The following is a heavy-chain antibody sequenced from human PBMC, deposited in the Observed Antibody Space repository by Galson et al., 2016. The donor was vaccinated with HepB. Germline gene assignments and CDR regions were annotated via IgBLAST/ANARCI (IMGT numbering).Heavy chain of an antibody. CDR2: ISSGSTYI. CDR1: GFIFSTHS. Sequence: YLRLSCAGSGFIFSTHSMAWVRQAPGQGLEWVSLISSGSTYIYYADSARGRFPLSRANAGNSLYLQMNTLRADDTAVYYCSRDGQRIYGAAFRSQPGDSWGQGTLVTVSP. CDR3: SRDGQRIYGAAFRSQPGDS. D-gene: IGHD2/OR15-2a*01. J-gene: IGHJ4*02. V-gene: IGHV3-21*04.